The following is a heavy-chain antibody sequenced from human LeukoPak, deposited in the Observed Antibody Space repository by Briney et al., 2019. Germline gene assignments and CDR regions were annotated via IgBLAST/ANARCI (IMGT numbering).Heavy chain of an antibody. CDR1: GGSFTGYY. V-gene: IGHV4-34*01. Sequence: MSSETLSLTCAVYGGSFTGYYWSWIRQPPGKGLEWIGEINHSGSTNYNPSLKSRVTISVDTSKNQFSLKLSSVTAADTAVYYCAREAATVDYWGQGTLVTVSS. J-gene: IGHJ4*02. D-gene: IGHD1-26*01. CDR3: AREAATVDY. CDR2: INHSGST.